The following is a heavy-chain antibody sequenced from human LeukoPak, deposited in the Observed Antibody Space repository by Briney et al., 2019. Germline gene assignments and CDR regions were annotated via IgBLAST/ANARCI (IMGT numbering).Heavy chain of an antibody. Sequence: RTSETLSLTCAVYGGSFSGYYWSWIRQPPGKGLEWIGEINHSGSTNYNPSLKSRVTISVDTSKNQFSLKLSSVTAADTAVYYCARELFSRVAVAGTPVDAFDIWGQGTMVTVSS. CDR3: ARELFSRVAVAGTPVDAFDI. CDR1: GGSFSGYY. CDR2: INHSGST. J-gene: IGHJ3*02. D-gene: IGHD6-19*01. V-gene: IGHV4-34*01.